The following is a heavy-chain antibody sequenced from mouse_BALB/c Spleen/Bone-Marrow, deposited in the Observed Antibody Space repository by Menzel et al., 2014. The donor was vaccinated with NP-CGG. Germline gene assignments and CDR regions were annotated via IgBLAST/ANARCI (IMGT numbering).Heavy chain of an antibody. CDR2: INPSNGGT. Sequence: VQLQQSGAELVKPGASVKLSCKASGYTFTSYYMFWVKQRPGQGLEWIGEINPSNGGTVFNEKFKSKVTLTVDKSSSTAYMQLSGLTDEDSAVYYCTRSAGTGFAYWGQGTLVTVSA. J-gene: IGHJ3*01. CDR3: TRSAGTGFAY. V-gene: IGHV1S81*02. CDR1: GYTFTSYY.